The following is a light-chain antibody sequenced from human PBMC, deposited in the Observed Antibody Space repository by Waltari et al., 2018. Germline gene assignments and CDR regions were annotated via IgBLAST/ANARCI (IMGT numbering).Light chain of an antibody. J-gene: IGKJ1*01. CDR3: QHYFTLPVT. CDR1: QSVSRS. Sequence: EIVLTQSPGTLSSSLGDRATLSCRASQSVSRSLAWYQQKPGQAPRLLLYGASTRASGVPDRFSGSGSGTEYTLTISSLEPDDFAVYYCQHYFTLPVTFGEGTTVEIK. CDR2: GAS. V-gene: IGKV3-20*01.